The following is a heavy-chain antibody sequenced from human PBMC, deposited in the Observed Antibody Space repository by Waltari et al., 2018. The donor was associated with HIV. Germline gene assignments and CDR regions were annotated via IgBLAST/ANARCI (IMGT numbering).Heavy chain of an antibody. V-gene: IGHV4-34*01. CDR1: GGSFSGYY. Sequence: QVQLQQWGAGLLKPSETLSLTCAVYGGSFSGYYWSWIRQPPRKGLEWIGEIKHSGSTNYNPSLKSRVTISVDTSKNQFSLKLSSVTAADAAVYFCARGTVYCSGGICYSRFSDYWGQGTLVTVSS. CDR3: ARGTVYCSGGICYSRFSDY. CDR2: IKHSGST. D-gene: IGHD2-15*01. J-gene: IGHJ4*02.